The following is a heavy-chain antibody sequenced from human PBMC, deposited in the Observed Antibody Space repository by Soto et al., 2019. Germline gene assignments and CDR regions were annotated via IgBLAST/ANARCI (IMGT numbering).Heavy chain of an antibody. CDR1: GDSISSGYY. D-gene: IGHD4-17*01. J-gene: IGHJ6*02. Sequence: LSLTCAVSGDSISSGYYWGWIRQPPGKGLEWIGTVYSSASTYYNPSLKSRVTISVDTSKNQLSLQLSSVTAADTAVYYCARRSHGNLGHYYYYGMDVWGQGTTVTVSS. CDR3: ARRSHGNLGHYYYYGMDV. V-gene: IGHV4-38-2*01. CDR2: VYSSAST.